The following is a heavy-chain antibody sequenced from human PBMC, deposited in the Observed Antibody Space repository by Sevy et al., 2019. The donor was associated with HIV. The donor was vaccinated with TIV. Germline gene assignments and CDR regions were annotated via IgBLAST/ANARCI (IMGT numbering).Heavy chain of an antibody. CDR2: VSANNGNT. Sequence: ASVKVSCKASGYTFTSYGVSWVRQAPGLGLEWMGWVSANNGNTNYAQDLQGRVTMTTDTSTSTVYMELWSLRSDDTAVYYCARDLYGGYGGNDYWGQGTLVTVSS. CDR3: ARDLYGGYGGNDY. D-gene: IGHD5-12*01. V-gene: IGHV1-18*01. CDR1: GYTFTSYG. J-gene: IGHJ4*02.